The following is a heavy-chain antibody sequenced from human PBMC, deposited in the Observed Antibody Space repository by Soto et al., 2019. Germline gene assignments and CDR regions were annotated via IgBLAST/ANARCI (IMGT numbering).Heavy chain of an antibody. V-gene: IGHV3-11*01. J-gene: IGHJ4*02. CDR3: ARDLGYYDSSGYFDY. Sequence: GGSLRLSCAASGFTFSDYYMGWIRQAPGKGLEWVSYISSSDTIISYADSVKGRLTISRDNAKNSLYLQMNSLRAEDTAVYYCARDLGYYDSSGYFDYWGQGTLVTVSS. CDR2: ISSSDTII. D-gene: IGHD3-22*01. CDR1: GFTFSDYY.